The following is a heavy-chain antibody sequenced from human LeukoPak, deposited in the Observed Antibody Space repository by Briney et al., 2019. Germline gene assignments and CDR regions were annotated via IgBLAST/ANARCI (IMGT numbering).Heavy chain of an antibody. D-gene: IGHD3-22*01. CDR1: GFTFSTYS. V-gene: IGHV3-21*01. CDR3: ARDQLGYDSSGNYDY. CDR2: ISSSSGSSYI. Sequence: GGSLRLSCATSGFTFSTYSMNWVRQAPGKGLEWVSSISSSSGSSYIDYADSVQGRFTISRDNAKNSLYLQMNSLRAEDTAVYYCARDQLGYDSSGNYDYWGQGTLVTVSS. J-gene: IGHJ4*02.